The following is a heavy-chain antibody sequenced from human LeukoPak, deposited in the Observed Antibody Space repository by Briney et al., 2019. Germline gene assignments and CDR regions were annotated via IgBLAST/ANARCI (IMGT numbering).Heavy chain of an antibody. CDR2: IKQDGSVK. Sequence: PGGSLRLSCAASGFTFSDYWMSWVRQTPGKGLEWVANIKQDGSVKYYVDSVKGRFTISRDNARNSLYLQMDSLGAEDTAVYYCARKGLPDYWGQGTLVTVSS. V-gene: IGHV3-7*01. J-gene: IGHJ4*02. CDR3: ARKGLPDY. CDR1: GFTFSDYW.